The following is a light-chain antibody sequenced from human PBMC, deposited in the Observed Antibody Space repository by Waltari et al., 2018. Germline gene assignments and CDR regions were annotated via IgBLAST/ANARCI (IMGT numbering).Light chain of an antibody. CDR1: QGISSY. J-gene: IGKJ1*01. CDR3: QQYYSYQWT. CDR2: AAS. V-gene: IGKV1-8*01. Sequence: AIRITQSPSSLSASTGDRVTITCRASQGISSYLAWYQQKPGKAPKLLIYAASTLQSGVPSRFSGSGSGTDFTLTISCLQSEDFATYCCQQYYSYQWTFGQGTKVEIK.